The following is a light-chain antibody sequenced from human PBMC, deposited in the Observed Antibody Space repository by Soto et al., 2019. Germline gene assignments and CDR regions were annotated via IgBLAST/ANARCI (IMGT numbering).Light chain of an antibody. CDR3: SSYTSNSTVV. V-gene: IGLV2-14*01. CDR2: EVS. Sequence: QSALTQPASVPGSPGQSITISCSGTSSDVDGYNSVSWYQQHPGKAPKLMIYEVSNRPSGVSNRFSGSKSGNTASLTISGLQPEDETDYYCSSYTSNSTVVFGGGTKLTVL. J-gene: IGLJ2*01. CDR1: SSDVDGYNS.